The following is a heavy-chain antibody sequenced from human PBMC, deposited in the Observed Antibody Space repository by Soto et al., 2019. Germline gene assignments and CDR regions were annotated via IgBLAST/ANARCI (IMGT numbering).Heavy chain of an antibody. CDR1: GGSISSYY. CDR2: IYYSGST. Sequence: PSETLSLTCTVSGGSISSYYWSWIRQPPGKGLEWIGYIYYSGSTNYNPSLKSRVTISVDTSKNQFSLKLSSVTAADTAVYYCARGEDYDILTGLHAFDIWGQGTMVTVSS. CDR3: ARGEDYDILTGLHAFDI. J-gene: IGHJ3*02. D-gene: IGHD3-9*01. V-gene: IGHV4-59*08.